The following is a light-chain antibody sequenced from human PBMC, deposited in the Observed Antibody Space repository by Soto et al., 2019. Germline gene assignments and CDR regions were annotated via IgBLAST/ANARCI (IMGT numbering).Light chain of an antibody. CDR2: SAS. CDR3: QQYAGSPRT. V-gene: IGKV3-20*01. J-gene: IGKJ1*01. Sequence: IVLTQSPGTLSLSPGERGTLSCRASQNLGTLYLAWFQQKSGQAPRLLIYSASRMATGIPDRFTGSGSGTDFTLTINRVEPEDFAVYFCQQYAGSPRTFGQGTKVDIK. CDR1: QNLGTLY.